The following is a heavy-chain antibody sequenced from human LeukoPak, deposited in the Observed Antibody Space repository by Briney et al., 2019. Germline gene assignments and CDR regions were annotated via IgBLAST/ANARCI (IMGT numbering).Heavy chain of an antibody. CDR3: VRDDGNDYVWGSLDY. J-gene: IGHJ4*02. Sequence: GGSLRLSCAASGFTFSDYSMNWVGQAPGKGLEWVSYISSSSSTIYYADSVKGRFTISRDNAKNSLYLQMNSLSDEDTAVYYCVRDDGNDYVWGSLDYWGQGTLVTVSS. V-gene: IGHV3-48*02. CDR2: ISSSSSTI. D-gene: IGHD3-16*01. CDR1: GFTFSDYS.